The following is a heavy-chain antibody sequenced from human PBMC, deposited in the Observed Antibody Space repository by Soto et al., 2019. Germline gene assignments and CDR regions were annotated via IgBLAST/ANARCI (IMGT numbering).Heavy chain of an antibody. CDR1: GFTFSDYH. Sequence: QVQLVESGGGLVKPGGSLRLSCAASGFTFSDYHMSWIRQAPGKGLEWVSYISGSGITIFYTDSVKGRFTISRDNAKNSLYLQINSLRVEDTAVYYCARTRPYLPTDWGQGTMFTVSS. CDR3: ARTRPYLPTD. J-gene: IGHJ3*01. CDR2: ISGSGITI. D-gene: IGHD1-26*01. V-gene: IGHV3-11*01.